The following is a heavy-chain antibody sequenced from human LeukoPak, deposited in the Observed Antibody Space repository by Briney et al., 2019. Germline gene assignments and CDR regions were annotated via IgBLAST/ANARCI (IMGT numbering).Heavy chain of an antibody. CDR3: ARGSYDYGDLVAAFDI. D-gene: IGHD4-17*01. J-gene: IGHJ3*02. Sequence: GASVKVSCKASGGTFSSYAINWVRQATGQGLEWMGWMNPNSGNTGYAQKFQGRVTITRNTSISTAYMELSSLRSEDTAVYYCARGSYDYGDLVAAFDIWGQGTMVTVSS. CDR2: MNPNSGNT. CDR1: GGTFSSYA. V-gene: IGHV1-8*03.